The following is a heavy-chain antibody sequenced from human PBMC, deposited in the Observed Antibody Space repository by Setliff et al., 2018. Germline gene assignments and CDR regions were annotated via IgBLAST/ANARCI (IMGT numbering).Heavy chain of an antibody. V-gene: IGHV1-46*01. CDR1: GYTFTSYG. CDR3: AREQLVDRGFDY. D-gene: IGHD6-6*01. Sequence: GASVKVSCKASGYTFTSYGISWVRQAPGQGLEWMGIINPSGGNTSYAQKFQGRVTMTRDTSTSTVYMELSSLRSEDTAVYYCAREQLVDRGFDYWGQGTLVTVSS. CDR2: INPSGGNT. J-gene: IGHJ4*02.